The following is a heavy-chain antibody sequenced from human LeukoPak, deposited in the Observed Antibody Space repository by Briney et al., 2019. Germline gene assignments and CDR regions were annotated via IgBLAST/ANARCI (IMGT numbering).Heavy chain of an antibody. CDR3: AKGPKLGDGFHCDY. CDR2: ISGSGGNT. CDR1: GFTFSSYA. Sequence: GGSLRLSCAASGFTFSSYALSWVRQAPGKGLEWVSGISGSGGNTYYADSVKGRFAISRDISKNTVYLQMNNLRVDDTAVYYCAKGPKLGDGFHCDYWGQGTLVTVSS. V-gene: IGHV3-23*01. D-gene: IGHD5-24*01. J-gene: IGHJ4*02.